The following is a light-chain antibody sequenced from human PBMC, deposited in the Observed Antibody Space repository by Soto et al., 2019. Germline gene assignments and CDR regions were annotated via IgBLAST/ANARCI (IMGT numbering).Light chain of an antibody. CDR2: TAS. CDR1: QGISSY. Sequence: DIQLTQSPSFLSASVGDGITISCRASQGISSYLAWYQQKPGKAPKLLIHTASTLQSGVPSRFSGSGAGAEFTLTNSRLQPEDFATYYCQQRHSYPITFGQGTRLEIK. J-gene: IGKJ5*01. CDR3: QQRHSYPIT. V-gene: IGKV1-9*01.